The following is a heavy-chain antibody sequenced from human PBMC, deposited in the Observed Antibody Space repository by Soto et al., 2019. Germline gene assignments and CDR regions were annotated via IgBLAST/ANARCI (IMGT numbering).Heavy chain of an antibody. CDR1: GGSISSGGYY. Sequence: SETLSLTCTVSGGSISSGGYYWSWIRQHPGKGLEWIGYTYYSGSTYYNPSLKSRVTISVDTSKNQFSLKLSSVTAADTAVYYCARGGYCSSTSCPPPKYWGQGTLVTVSS. J-gene: IGHJ4*02. CDR3: ARGGYCSSTSCPPPKY. CDR2: TYYSGST. D-gene: IGHD2-2*01. V-gene: IGHV4-31*03.